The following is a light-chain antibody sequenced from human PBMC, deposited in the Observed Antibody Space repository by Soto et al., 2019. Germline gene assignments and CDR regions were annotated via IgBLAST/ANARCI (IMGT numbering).Light chain of an antibody. V-gene: IGKV1-39*01. CDR2: AAS. Sequence: DIQMTQAPSFLSASVGDRVTITCRASRTISSYLNWYQQKPGKAPNLLIYAASNLQGGVPSRFSGSGSGTDFTLTISSLHSEDFATYYCQQTYSTPGTFGQGNKVEIK. CDR1: RTISSY. J-gene: IGKJ1*01. CDR3: QQTYSTPGT.